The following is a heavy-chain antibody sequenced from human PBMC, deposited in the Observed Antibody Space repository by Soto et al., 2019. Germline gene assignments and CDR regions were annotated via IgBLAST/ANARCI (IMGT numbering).Heavy chain of an antibody. D-gene: IGHD4-4*01. Sequence: GGSLRLSCAASGFTFSSYGMHWVRQAPGKGLEWVAVIWYDGSNKYYADSVKGRFTISRDNSKNTLYLQMNSLRAEDTAVYYCAKDYSKRYYYYYGMDVWGQGTPVTVYS. CDR3: AKDYSKRYYYYYGMDV. V-gene: IGHV3-33*06. CDR1: GFTFSSYG. CDR2: IWYDGSNK. J-gene: IGHJ6*02.